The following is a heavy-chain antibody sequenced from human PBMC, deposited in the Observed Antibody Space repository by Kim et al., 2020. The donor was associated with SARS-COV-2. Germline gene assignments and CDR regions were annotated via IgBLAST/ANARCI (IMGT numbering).Heavy chain of an antibody. J-gene: IGHJ6*02. V-gene: IGHV3-7*01. CDR3: ARDSVTYYYDSSGYSYYYYGMGI. Sequence: GGSLRLSCAASGFTFSSYWMSWVRQAPGKGLEWVANIKQDGSEKYYVDSVKGRFTISRDNAKNSLYLQMNSLRAEDTAVYYCARDSVTYYYDSSGYSYYYYGMGIWSQGTTVTVSS. D-gene: IGHD3-22*01. CDR2: IKQDGSEK. CDR1: GFTFSSYW.